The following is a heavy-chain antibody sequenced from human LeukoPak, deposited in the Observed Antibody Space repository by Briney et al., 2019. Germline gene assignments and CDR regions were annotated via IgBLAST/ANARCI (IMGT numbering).Heavy chain of an antibody. V-gene: IGHV3-7*01. J-gene: IGHJ4*02. CDR1: GITLSNYW. CDR3: ATLVATTQFDY. D-gene: IGHD5-12*01. Sequence: GGSLRLPCAASGITLSNYWLSGARQAPGKGLEWVANIQQDGSEKYYVDSVKGRFTISRDNAKNSLYLQMNSLRVEDTAVYYCATLVATTQFDYWGQGTLVTVSS. CDR2: IQQDGSEK.